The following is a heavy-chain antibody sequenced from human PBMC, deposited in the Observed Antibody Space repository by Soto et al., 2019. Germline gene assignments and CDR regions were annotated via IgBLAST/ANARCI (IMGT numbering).Heavy chain of an antibody. CDR1: GYTLTELS. D-gene: IGHD1-26*01. J-gene: IGHJ4*02. CDR3: ATESIVGATRGVDY. Sequence: ASVKVSCKVSGYTLTELSMHWVRQAPGKGLEWMGGFDPEDGETIYAQKFQGRVTMTEDTSTDTAYMGLSSLRSEDTAVYYCATESIVGATRGVDYWGQGTLVTV. CDR2: FDPEDGET. V-gene: IGHV1-24*01.